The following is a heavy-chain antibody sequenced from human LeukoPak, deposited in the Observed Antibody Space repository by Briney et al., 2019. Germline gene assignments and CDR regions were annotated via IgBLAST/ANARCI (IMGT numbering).Heavy chain of an antibody. V-gene: IGHV1-2*02. D-gene: IGHD1-14*01. CDR2: INPNSGDT. CDR3: ARTTTGGVPFLWVFDY. Sequence: ASVKVSCKASGYTFNGYYMHWVRQAPGQGLEWMGWINPNSGDTYYVQNFQGRLTMTRDTSISTAYMELSRLRSEDTAVYYCARTTTGGVPFLWVFDYWGQGTLVTVSS. CDR1: GYTFNGYY. J-gene: IGHJ4*02.